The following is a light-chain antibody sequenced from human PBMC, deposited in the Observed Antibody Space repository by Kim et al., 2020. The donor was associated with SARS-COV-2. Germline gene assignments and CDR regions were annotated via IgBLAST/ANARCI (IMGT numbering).Light chain of an antibody. V-gene: IGKV3D-15*01. J-gene: IGKJ5*01. Sequence: PGERATLSCRASQSVSSNLAWYQQKPGQAPRLLIYGASTRATGIPARFSGSGSGTEFTLTISSLQPEDFAVYYCQQYNKWPPSITFGQGTRLEIK. CDR3: QQYNKWPPSIT. CDR2: GAS. CDR1: QSVSSN.